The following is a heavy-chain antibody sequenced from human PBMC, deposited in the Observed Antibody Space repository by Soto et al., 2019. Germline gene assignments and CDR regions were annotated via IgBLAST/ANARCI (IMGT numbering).Heavy chain of an antibody. V-gene: IGHV1-8*01. CDR3: VKGDSSSWFDS. CDR1: GYSITNYD. Sequence: QVQLVQSGAEVKKPGASVKVSCKASGYSITNYDINWVRQATGQRLEWMGWMNPNSGKAGYPQKFQGRVTMTTNNPIRTAYMELSNLTSDDTAVYYCVKGDSSSWFDSWGPGTLVTVSS. CDR2: MNPNSGKA. J-gene: IGHJ5*01. D-gene: IGHD6-13*01.